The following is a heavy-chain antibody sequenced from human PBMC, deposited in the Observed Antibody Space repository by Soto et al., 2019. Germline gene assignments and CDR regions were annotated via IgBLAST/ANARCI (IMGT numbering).Heavy chain of an antibody. CDR1: GGSISSSSYY. V-gene: IGHV4-39*01. CDR3: DRCSSGYPIDY. D-gene: IGHD3-22*01. J-gene: IGHJ4*02. CDR2: IYESGST. Sequence: QLQLQESGPGLVKPSETLSLTCTVSGGSISSSSYYWGWIRQPQGKGLEWIGSIYESGSTYYNPSLKSRGTISVDTSKNQYSLKLSSVSGADPAEYYCDRCSSGYPIDYWGQGTLVTVSS.